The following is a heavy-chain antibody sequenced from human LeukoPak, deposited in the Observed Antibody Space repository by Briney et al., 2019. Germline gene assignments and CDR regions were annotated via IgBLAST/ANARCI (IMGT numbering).Heavy chain of an antibody. Sequence: PGGSLRLSCAASGFTFSSYAMSWVRQAPAKELEWVSAISGSGGSTYCADSVKGRFTISRDNSKNTLYLQMNSLRAEDTAVYYCAKDEGRYYFDYWGQGTLVTVSS. CDR3: AKDEGRYYFDY. V-gene: IGHV3-23*01. J-gene: IGHJ4*02. CDR1: GFTFSSYA. CDR2: ISGSGGST.